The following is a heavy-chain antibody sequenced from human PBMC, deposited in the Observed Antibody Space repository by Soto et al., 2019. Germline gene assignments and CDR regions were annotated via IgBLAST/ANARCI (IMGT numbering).Heavy chain of an antibody. CDR1: GYTFTSYG. V-gene: IGHV1-18*01. D-gene: IGHD3-3*01. J-gene: IGHJ6*02. Sequence: QVQLVQSGAEVKKPGASVKVSCKASGYTFTSYGISWVRQAPGQGLEWMGWISAYNGNTNYAQKLQGRVTMTTDTSTSTAYMELRSLRFDDTAVYYCARDQVKGDFWSGYYRSYYYGMDVWGQGTTVTVSS. CDR3: ARDQVKGDFWSGYYRSYYYGMDV. CDR2: ISAYNGNT.